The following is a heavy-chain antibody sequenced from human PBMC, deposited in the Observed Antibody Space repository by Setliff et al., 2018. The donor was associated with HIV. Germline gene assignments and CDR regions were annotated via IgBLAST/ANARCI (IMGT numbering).Heavy chain of an antibody. V-gene: IGHV4-38-2*01. CDR1: GFSTSSGFF. J-gene: IGHJ3*02. CDR3: ARGRDDYNYDPCDI. Sequence: SETLSLTCAVSGFSTSSGFFWGWVRQPPGKGLEWIGSIYQSGTTYYNPALKSRVTISVDTSKNQFSLKLSSVTAADTAVYYCARGRDDYNYDPCDIWGQGTMFTVSS. CDR2: IYQSGTT. D-gene: IGHD4-4*01.